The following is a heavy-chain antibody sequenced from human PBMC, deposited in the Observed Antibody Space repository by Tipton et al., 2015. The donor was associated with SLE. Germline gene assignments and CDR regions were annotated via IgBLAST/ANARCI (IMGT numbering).Heavy chain of an antibody. Sequence: TLSLTCAVSGYSISSGYYWGWIRQPPGKGLEWIGKIYHSGSTNYNPSLKSRVTISVDTSKNQFSLKLSSVTAADTAVYYCARDPNLDAFDIWGQGTMVTVSS. J-gene: IGHJ3*02. CDR3: ARDPNLDAFDI. V-gene: IGHV4-38-2*02. CDR2: IYHSGST. CDR1: GYSISSGYY. D-gene: IGHD5-24*01.